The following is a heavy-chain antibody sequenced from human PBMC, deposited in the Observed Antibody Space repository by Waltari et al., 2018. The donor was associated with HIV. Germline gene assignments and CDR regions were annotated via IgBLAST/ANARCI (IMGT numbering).Heavy chain of an antibody. V-gene: IGHV3-30*01. CDR2: ISYEENNK. CDR3: TKTSGAATMWDSFDI. Sequence: PGKAPEWLTVISYEENNKYYANSVEGRFIISRDNSLNILFLHMNSLSPEDTAVYYCTKTSGAATMWDSFDIWGQGTMVTVSS. J-gene: IGHJ3*02. D-gene: IGHD3-10*02.